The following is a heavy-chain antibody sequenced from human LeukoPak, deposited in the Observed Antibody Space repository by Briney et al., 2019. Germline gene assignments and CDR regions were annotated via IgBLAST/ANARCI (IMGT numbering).Heavy chain of an antibody. CDR2: INPSGGST. CDR1: GYTFTSYY. Sequence: GASVKVSCKASGYTFTSYYMHWVRQAPGQGLEWMGIINPSGGSTSYAQKFQGRVTMTRDTSTSTVYMELSSLRSEDTAVYYCARGSGSYYRTLDAFDIWGQGTMVTVPS. D-gene: IGHD1-26*01. J-gene: IGHJ3*02. CDR3: ARGSGSYYRTLDAFDI. V-gene: IGHV1-46*01.